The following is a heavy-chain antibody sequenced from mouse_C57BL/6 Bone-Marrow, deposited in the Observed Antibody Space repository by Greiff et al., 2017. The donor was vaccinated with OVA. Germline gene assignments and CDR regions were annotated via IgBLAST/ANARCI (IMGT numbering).Heavy chain of an antibody. J-gene: IGHJ1*03. D-gene: IGHD2-1*01. CDR2: IHPNSGST. CDR1: GYTFTSYW. Sequence: QVQLQQPGAELVKPGASVKLSCKASGYTFTSYWMHWVKQRPGQGLEWIGMIHPNSGSTNYNEKFKSKATLTVDKSSSTAYMQLRSLTSEDSAVYYCARRVYGNYVLYWYFDVWGTGTTVTVSS. V-gene: IGHV1-64*01. CDR3: ARRVYGNYVLYWYFDV.